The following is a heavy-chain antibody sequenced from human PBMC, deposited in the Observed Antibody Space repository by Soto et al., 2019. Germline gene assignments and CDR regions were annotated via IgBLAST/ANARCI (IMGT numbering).Heavy chain of an antibody. CDR2: IYYSGST. V-gene: IGHV4-31*03. Sequence: SETLSLTCTVSGGSISSGGYYWSWIRQHPGKGLEWIGYIYYSGSTYYNPSLKSRVTISVDTSKNQFSLKLSSVTAADTAVYYCARASITIYGMDVWGQGTTVTVSS. D-gene: IGHD3-10*01. CDR1: GGSISSGGYY. J-gene: IGHJ6*02. CDR3: ARASITIYGMDV.